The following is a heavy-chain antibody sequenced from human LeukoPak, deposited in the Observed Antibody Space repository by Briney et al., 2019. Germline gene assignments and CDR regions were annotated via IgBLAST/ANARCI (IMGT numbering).Heavy chain of an antibody. J-gene: IGHJ5*02. CDR3: ARHANYYGSGRWFDL. CDR2: IYPGDSDT. Sequence: GESLKISCKASGYSFTTYWIGWVRPMPGKGLEWMGIIYPGDSDTRYSPSFQGQVTISADISISTAYLQWSSLKASDTAMYYCARHANYYGSGRWFDLWGQGTMVTVSS. D-gene: IGHD3-10*01. V-gene: IGHV5-51*01. CDR1: GYSFTTYW.